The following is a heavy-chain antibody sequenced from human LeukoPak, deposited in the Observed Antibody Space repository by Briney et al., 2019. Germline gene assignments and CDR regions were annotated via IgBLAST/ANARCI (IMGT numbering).Heavy chain of an antibody. J-gene: IGHJ4*02. Sequence: SETLSLTCAVSGYSVTRAYYWGWIRQFPGKGLEWIGSIFHGETTYYNPSLESRVTISVDPSKNQFSLRLTSVTAADTAVYYCARVGSSWYWDDYWGQGTLVTVSS. CDR1: GYSVTRAYY. CDR3: ARVGSSWYWDDY. D-gene: IGHD6-13*01. V-gene: IGHV4-38-2*01. CDR2: IFHGETT.